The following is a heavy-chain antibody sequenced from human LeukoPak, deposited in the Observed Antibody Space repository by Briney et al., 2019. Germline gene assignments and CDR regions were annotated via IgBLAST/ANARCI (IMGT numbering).Heavy chain of an antibody. CDR1: GFTFSNYG. J-gene: IGHJ4*02. CDR2: IWYDGSNK. Sequence: GGSLRLSCAASGFTFSNYGMHWVRQAPGKGLEWVAVIWYDGSNKYYGDSVKGRFTISRDNSKNTLYLQMNSLRAEDTAVFYCAIHYYDSSGHLDSWGQGTLVTVSS. D-gene: IGHD3-22*01. V-gene: IGHV3-33*01. CDR3: AIHYYDSSGHLDS.